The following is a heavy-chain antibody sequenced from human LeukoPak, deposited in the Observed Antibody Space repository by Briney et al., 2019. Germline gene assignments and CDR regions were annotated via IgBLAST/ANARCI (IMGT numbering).Heavy chain of an antibody. V-gene: IGHV1-2*02. CDR3: ARSHPYSGSYWSY. CDR2: INPNSGGT. CDR1: GYTFTGYY. J-gene: IGHJ4*02. D-gene: IGHD1-26*01. Sequence: EASVKVSCKASGYTFTGYYMHWVRQAPGQGLEWMGWINPNSGGTNYAQKFQGRVTMTRDTSISTAYMELSRLRSDDTAVYYCARSHPYSGSYWSYWGQGTLVTVSS.